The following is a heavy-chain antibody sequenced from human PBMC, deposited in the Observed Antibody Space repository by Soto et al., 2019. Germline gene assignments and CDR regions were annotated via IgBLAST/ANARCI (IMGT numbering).Heavy chain of an antibody. CDR3: AGRYYYDSSGPQTNIDY. J-gene: IGHJ4*02. Sequence: PSETLSLTCAVYGGSFSGYYWSWIRQPPGKGLEWIGEINHSGSTNYNPSLKSRVTISVDTSKNQFSLKLSSVTAADTAVYYCAGRYYYDSSGPQTNIDYWGQGTLVTVSS. V-gene: IGHV4-34*01. D-gene: IGHD3-22*01. CDR2: INHSGST. CDR1: GGSFSGYY.